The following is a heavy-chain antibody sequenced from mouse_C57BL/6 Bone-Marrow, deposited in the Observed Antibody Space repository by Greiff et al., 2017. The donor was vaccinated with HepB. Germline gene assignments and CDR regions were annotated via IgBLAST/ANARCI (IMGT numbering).Heavy chain of an antibody. D-gene: IGHD1-1*01. V-gene: IGHV1-42*01. J-gene: IGHJ2*01. CDR3: ARPLLLRYRLDY. Sequence: EVKLVESGPELVKPGASVKISCKASGYSFTGYYMNWVKQSPEKSLEWIGEINPSTGGTTYNQKFKAKATLTVDKSSSTAYMQLKSLTSEDSAVYYCARPLLLRYRLDYWGQGTTLTVSS. CDR2: INPSTGGT. CDR1: GYSFTGYY.